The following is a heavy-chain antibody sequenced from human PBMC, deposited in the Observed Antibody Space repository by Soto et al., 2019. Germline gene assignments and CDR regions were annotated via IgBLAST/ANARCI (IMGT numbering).Heavy chain of an antibody. CDR1: GFTFTSSA. J-gene: IGHJ5*02. CDR2: IVVGSGNT. Sequence: HMQLVQSGPEVKKPGTSVRVSCKASGFTFTSSAMHWVRQARGQRLEWIGWIVVGSGNTNYAQKFQDRVTITRDMSTITAYVELSSLRSEDSAVYYCAADMATPTSLTGLNWFDPWGQGTLVTVSS. D-gene: IGHD7-27*01. V-gene: IGHV1-58*02. CDR3: AADMATPTSLTGLNWFDP.